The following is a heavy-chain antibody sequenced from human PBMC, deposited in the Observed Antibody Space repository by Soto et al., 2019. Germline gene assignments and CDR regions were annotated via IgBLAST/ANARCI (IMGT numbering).Heavy chain of an antibody. CDR2: IYYSGST. CDR1: GGSISSYY. J-gene: IGHJ3*02. CDR3: ARTKHFDI. V-gene: IGHV4-59*01. Sequence: SATLSLTCTVSGGSISSYYWSWIRQPPGKGLEWIGYIYYSGSTNYNPSLKSRVTISVDTSKNQFSLKLSSVTAAGTAVYYCARTKHFDIWGQGTMVTVSS.